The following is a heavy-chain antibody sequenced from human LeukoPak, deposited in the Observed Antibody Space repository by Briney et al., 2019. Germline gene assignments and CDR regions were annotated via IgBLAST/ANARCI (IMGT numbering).Heavy chain of an antibody. Sequence: PSETLSLTCTVSGGSISSGSYYWSWIRQPAGKGLEWIGRIYTSGSTIYNPSLKSRVSISVDTSKNQFSLKLSSVTAADTAVYYCAREERDGYNSWGQGTLVTVSS. CDR2: IYTSGST. D-gene: IGHD5-24*01. J-gene: IGHJ4*02. CDR1: GGSISSGSYY. V-gene: IGHV4-61*02. CDR3: AREERDGYNS.